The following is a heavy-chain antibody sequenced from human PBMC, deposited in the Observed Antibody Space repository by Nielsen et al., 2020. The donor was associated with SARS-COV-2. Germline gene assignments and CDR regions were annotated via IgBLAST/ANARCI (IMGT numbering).Heavy chain of an antibody. CDR3: ARDILVMDSSSSFNYMDV. V-gene: IGHV1-46*01. D-gene: IGHD6-6*01. CDR1: GYTFTSYY. J-gene: IGHJ6*03. CDR2: INPSGGST. Sequence: ASVKVSCKASGYTFTSYYMHWVRQAPGQGLEWMGIINPSGGSTSYAQKFQGRVTMTRDTSTSTVHMELSSLRSEDTAVYYCARDILVMDSSSSFNYMDVWGKGTTVTVSS.